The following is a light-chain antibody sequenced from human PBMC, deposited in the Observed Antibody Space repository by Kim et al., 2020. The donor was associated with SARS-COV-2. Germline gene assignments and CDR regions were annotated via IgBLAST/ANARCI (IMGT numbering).Light chain of an antibody. CDR3: QYET. V-gene: IGKV3-15*01. CDR2: QAS. Sequence: PALSLAPGERATLSCRASQSVTSNYVGWYQQKPGQPPRLLIYQASTRATGIPTRFSGSGSGTEFTLTIRSLQSEDFAVYYCQYETFGGGTKVDIK. J-gene: IGKJ4*01. CDR1: QSVTSN.